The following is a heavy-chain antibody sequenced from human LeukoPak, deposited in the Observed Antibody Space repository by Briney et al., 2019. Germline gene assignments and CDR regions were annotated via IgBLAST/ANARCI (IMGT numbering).Heavy chain of an antibody. D-gene: IGHD2-2*01. CDR3: AKGREDIVVVPAALDY. CDR1: GLTFSSYA. V-gene: IGHV3-23*01. Sequence: PGGSLRLSCAASGLTFSSYAMSWVRQAPGKGLEWVSAISGSGGSTYYADSVKGRFTISRDNSKNTLYLQMNSLRAEDTAVYYCAKGREDIVVVPAALDYWGQGTLVTVSS. J-gene: IGHJ4*02. CDR2: ISGSGGST.